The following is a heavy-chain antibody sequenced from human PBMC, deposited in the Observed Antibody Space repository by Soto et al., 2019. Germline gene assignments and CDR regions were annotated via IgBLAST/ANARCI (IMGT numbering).Heavy chain of an antibody. CDR2: IYYSETT. CDR3: AREGSRGYGDYGVDP. Sequence: QVXLQESGPGLVKPSQTLSLTCTVSGGFISSGDYYWTWIRQPPGKGLEWIGNIYYSETTYYNPXSQSRVTISGDPAQNQLARKLSSATAADTAVYYCAREGSRGYGDYGVDPWGQGSLGTVSS. CDR1: GGFISSGDYY. V-gene: IGHV4-30-4*01. J-gene: IGHJ5*02. D-gene: IGHD4-17*01.